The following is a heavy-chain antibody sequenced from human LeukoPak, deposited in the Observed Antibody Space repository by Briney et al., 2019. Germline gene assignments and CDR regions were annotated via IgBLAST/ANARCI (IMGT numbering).Heavy chain of an antibody. Sequence: GASVKVSCKASGYTFTSYGISWVRQAPGQGLEWMGRISAYNGNTNYAQKLQGRVTMTTDTSTSTAYMELRSLRSDDTAVYYCAREITGTTPTEFDPWGQGTLVTVSS. CDR3: AREITGTTPTEFDP. D-gene: IGHD1-7*01. CDR1: GYTFTSYG. CDR2: ISAYNGNT. V-gene: IGHV1-18*01. J-gene: IGHJ5*02.